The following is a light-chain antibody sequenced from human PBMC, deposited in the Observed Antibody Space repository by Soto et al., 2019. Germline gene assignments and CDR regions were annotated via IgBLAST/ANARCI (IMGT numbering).Light chain of an antibody. CDR3: QQRSNWPGFT. J-gene: IGKJ3*01. CDR2: DAS. V-gene: IGKV3-11*01. CDR1: QSVSSY. Sequence: EIVLTQSPATLSLSPGERATLSCRASQSVSSYLAWYQQKPGQAPRLLSYDASNRATGIPARFSGSGSGTDFTLTISSLDPEDFAVYYCQQRSNWPGFTFGPGTKVDIK.